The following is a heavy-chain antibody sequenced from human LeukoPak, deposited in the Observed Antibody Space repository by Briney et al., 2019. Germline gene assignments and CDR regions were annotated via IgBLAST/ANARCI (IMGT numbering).Heavy chain of an antibody. CDR2: IKSKTDGGTT. D-gene: IGHD6-19*01. Sequence: PGGSLRLSCAASGFTFSSYAMSWVRQAPGKGLEWVGRIKSKTDGGTTDYAAPVKGRFTISRDDSKNTLYLQMNSLKTEDTAVYYCTTALQWLGYFDYWGQGTLVTVSS. CDR1: GFTFSSYA. J-gene: IGHJ4*02. V-gene: IGHV3-15*01. CDR3: TTALQWLGYFDY.